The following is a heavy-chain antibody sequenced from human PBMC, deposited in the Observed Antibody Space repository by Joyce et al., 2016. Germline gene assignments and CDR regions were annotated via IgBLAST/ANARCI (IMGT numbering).Heavy chain of an antibody. V-gene: IGHV3-48*04. Sequence: VESGGGLAQPGGSLRLSCEACGFSFNSYSINWVRQAPGKGLEWISYIDANSDIRQYADSVKGRFIISRDNAKKSLYLQMNSLRLEDTAVYYCATLRVGYRSTWYEDYWGQGTLVTVSS. CDR2: IDANSDIR. J-gene: IGHJ4*02. CDR1: GFSFNSYS. CDR3: ATLRVGYRSTWYEDY. D-gene: IGHD2-2*01.